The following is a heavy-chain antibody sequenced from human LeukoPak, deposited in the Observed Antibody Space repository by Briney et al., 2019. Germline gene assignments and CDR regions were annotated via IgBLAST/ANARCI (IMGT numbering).Heavy chain of an antibody. V-gene: IGHV4-30-2*01. CDR1: GGSISSGGYS. Sequence: SETLSLTCAVSGGSISSGGYSWSWIRQPPGKGLEWIGYIYHSGSTYYNPSLKSRVTISVDRSKNQFSLKLSPVTAADTAVYYCATYCSSTSCLVYGAFDIWGQGTMVTVSS. CDR3: ATYCSSTSCLVYGAFDI. CDR2: IYHSGST. J-gene: IGHJ3*02. D-gene: IGHD2-2*01.